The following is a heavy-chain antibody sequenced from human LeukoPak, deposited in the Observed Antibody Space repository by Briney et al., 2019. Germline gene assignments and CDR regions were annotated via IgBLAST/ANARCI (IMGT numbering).Heavy chain of an antibody. CDR2: IYPGDSDT. V-gene: IGHV5-51*01. D-gene: IGHD6-13*01. CDR3: ARRSVAAAGTDYYGMDV. J-gene: IGHJ6*04. CDR1: GYSFTSYW. Sequence: GVSLKISCKGSGYSFTSYWIGWVRQMPGKGLEWMGIIYPGDSDTRYSPSFQGQVTISADKSISTAYLQWSSLKASDTAMYYCARRSVAAAGTDYYGMDVWGKGTTVTVSS.